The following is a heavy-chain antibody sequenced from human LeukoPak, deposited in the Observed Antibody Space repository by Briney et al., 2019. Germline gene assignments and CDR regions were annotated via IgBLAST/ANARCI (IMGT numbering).Heavy chain of an antibody. J-gene: IGHJ4*02. D-gene: IGHD3-9*01. CDR2: INPNSGGT. CDR3: ARTALYYDILTG. Sequence: ASVKVSCKASGHTFTGYYMHWVRQAPGQGLEWMGWINPNSGGTNYAQKFQGRVTMTRDTSISTAYMELSRLRSDDTAVYYCARTALYYDILTGWGQGTLVTVSS. V-gene: IGHV1-2*02. CDR1: GHTFTGYY.